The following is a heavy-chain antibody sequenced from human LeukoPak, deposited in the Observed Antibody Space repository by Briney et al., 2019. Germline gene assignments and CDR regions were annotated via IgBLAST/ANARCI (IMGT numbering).Heavy chain of an antibody. V-gene: IGHV3-33*01. J-gene: IGHJ6*02. CDR1: GFTFSSYG. Sequence: GGSLRLSCAASGFTFSSYGMHSVRQAPGKGLEWVAVIWYDGSNKYYADSVKGRFTISRDNSKNTLYLQMNSLRAEDTAVYYCARDLSHYGMDVWGQGTTVTVSS. CDR3: ARDLSHYGMDV. CDR2: IWYDGSNK.